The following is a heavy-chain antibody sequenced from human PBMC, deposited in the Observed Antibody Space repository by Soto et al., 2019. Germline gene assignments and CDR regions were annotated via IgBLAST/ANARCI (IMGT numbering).Heavy chain of an antibody. CDR2: IHNSGTS. CDR3: ARSDSMDV. J-gene: IGHJ6*02. CDR1: GDTSTSYY. V-gene: IGHV4-59*01. Sequence: PSETLSLTCTVSGDTSTSYYWGWIRQAPGKGLEWVGHIHNSGTSTHNPSLNGRVTISVDTSKNQFSLKLSSVTAADTAVSYCARSDSMDVWGQGTTVTVSS.